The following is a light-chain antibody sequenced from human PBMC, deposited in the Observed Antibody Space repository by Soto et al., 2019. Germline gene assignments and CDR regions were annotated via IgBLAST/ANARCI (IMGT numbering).Light chain of an antibody. CDR2: EDN. J-gene: IGLJ3*02. CDR1: SGSIASNY. V-gene: IGLV6-57*03. CDR3: QSYDSSNWV. Sequence: NFMLTQPHSVSESPGKTVTISCTRSSGSIASNYVQWYQQRPGSAPTTVIYEDNQRPSGVPDRFSGSIDSSSISASLTISGLKTEDEADYYCQSYDSSNWVFGGWTKLTVI.